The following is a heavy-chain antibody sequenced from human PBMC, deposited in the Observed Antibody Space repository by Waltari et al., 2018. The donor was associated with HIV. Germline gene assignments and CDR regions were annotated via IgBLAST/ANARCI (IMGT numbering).Heavy chain of an antibody. CDR2: ISSNGGST. D-gene: IGHD7-27*01. Sequence: EVQLVESGGGLVQPGGSLRLSCSASGFTFSSYAMHWVRQAPGKGLEYVSAISSNGGSTYYADSVKGRFTISRDNSKNTLYLQMSSLRAEDTAVYYCVNSLSPIELGTDYWGQGTLVTVSS. CDR3: VNSLSPIELGTDY. V-gene: IGHV3-64D*06. J-gene: IGHJ4*02. CDR1: GFTFSSYA.